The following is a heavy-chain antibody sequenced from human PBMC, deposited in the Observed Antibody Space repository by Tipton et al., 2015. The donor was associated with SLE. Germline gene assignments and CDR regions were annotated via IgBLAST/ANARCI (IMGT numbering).Heavy chain of an antibody. CDR2: ISSSGSTI. V-gene: IGHV3-48*03. J-gene: IGHJ3*02. CDR3: ARQSTAAGYGDAFDI. CDR1: GFTFSSYE. Sequence: SLRLSCAASGFTFSSYEMNWVRQAPGKGLEWVSYISSSGSTIYYADSVKGRFTISRDNAKNSLYLQMNSLRAEDTAVYYCARQSTAAGYGDAFDIWGQGTMVTVSS. D-gene: IGHD6-13*01.